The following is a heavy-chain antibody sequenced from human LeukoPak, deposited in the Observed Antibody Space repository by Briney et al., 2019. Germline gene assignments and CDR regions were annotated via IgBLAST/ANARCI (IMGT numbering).Heavy chain of an antibody. CDR2: MNPNSGNT. D-gene: IGHD1-26*01. V-gene: IGHV1-8*01. Sequence: ASVKVSCKASGYTFTSYDINWERQATGQGLEWMGWMNPNSGNTGYAQKFQGRVTMTRNTSISTAYMELSSLRSEDTAVYYCARNKWELPAFDIWGQGTMVTVSS. CDR1: GYTFTSYD. CDR3: ARNKWELPAFDI. J-gene: IGHJ3*02.